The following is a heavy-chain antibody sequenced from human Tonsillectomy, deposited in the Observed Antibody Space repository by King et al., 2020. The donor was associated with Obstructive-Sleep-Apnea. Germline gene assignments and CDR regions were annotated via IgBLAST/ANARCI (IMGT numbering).Heavy chain of an antibody. D-gene: IGHD6-19*01. CDR2: MSGRSGET. CDR3: SKSIIEVAGSFDH. Sequence: DVQLVESGGGLVQPGGSLRLSCAASGFTFSSYTMAWVRQAPGRGLEWVSAMSGRSGETYYADSVKGRFTISRDNSENTLYSQMNSLRPEDTAVYYCSKSIIEVAGSFDHWGQGTLVTVSS. J-gene: IGHJ4*02. V-gene: IGHV3-23*04. CDR1: GFTFSSYT.